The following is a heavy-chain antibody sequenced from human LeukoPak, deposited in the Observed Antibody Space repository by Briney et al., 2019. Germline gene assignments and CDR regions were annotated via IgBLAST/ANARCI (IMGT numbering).Heavy chain of an antibody. D-gene: IGHD2-8*01. CDR1: GFTFSSYS. V-gene: IGHV3-21*01. Sequence: PGGSLRLSCAASGFTFSSYSMNWVRQAPGKGLERVSSISSSSSYIYYADSVKGRFTISRDNAKNSLYLQMNSLRAEDTAVYYCARALGDGRQIGAFDIWGQGTRVTVSS. CDR3: ARALGDGRQIGAFDI. CDR2: ISSSSSYI. J-gene: IGHJ3*02.